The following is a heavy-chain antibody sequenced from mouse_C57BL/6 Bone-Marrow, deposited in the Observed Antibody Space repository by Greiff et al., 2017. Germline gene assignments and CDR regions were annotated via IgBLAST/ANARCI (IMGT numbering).Heavy chain of an antibody. CDR2: ISDGGSYT. Sequence: DVKLVESGGGLVKPGGSLKLSCAASGFTFSSYAMSWVRQTPEKRLEWVATISDGGSYTYYPDNVQGRFTISRDNAKNNLYLQMSHLKSEDTAMYYCSREEITTVVANYAMDYWGQGTSVTVSS. CDR3: SREEITTVVANYAMDY. CDR1: GFTFSSYA. J-gene: IGHJ4*01. D-gene: IGHD1-1*01. V-gene: IGHV5-4*01.